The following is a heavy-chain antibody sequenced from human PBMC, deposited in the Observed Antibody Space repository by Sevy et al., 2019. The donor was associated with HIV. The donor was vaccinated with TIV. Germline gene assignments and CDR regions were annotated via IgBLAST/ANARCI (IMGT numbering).Heavy chain of an antibody. V-gene: IGHV3-7*01. D-gene: IGHD3-22*01. CDR2: IKQDGSEK. J-gene: IGHJ4*02. Sequence: GGSLRLSCAASGFTLSSYWMSWVRQAPGKGLEWVANIKQDGSEKYYEDSVKGRFTISRDNAKNSLYLQMNSLRVEDTAAYYCARARAYYYDNSGYSFDYWGQGTLVTVSS. CDR1: GFTLSSYW. CDR3: ARARAYYYDNSGYSFDY.